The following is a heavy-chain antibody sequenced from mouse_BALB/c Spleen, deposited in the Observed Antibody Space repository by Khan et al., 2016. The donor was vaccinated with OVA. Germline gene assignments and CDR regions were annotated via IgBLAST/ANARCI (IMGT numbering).Heavy chain of an antibody. CDR3: AKDAGRY. CDR2: INPKNGGT. V-gene: IGHV1-18*01. D-gene: IGHD3-3*01. Sequence: EVQLQQSGPELVKPGASVKISCKTSGYTFPEYTVHWVKQSLGKSLDWIGVINPKNGGTAYNQKFKGKATLTVDKSSSTAYMGFRSLTSEDSAVYYCAKDAGRYWGQGTSVTVAS. J-gene: IGHJ4*01. CDR1: GYTFPEYT.